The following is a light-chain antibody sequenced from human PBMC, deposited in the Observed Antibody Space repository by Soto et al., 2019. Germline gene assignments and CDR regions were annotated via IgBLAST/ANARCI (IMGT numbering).Light chain of an antibody. CDR2: DAS. J-gene: IGKJ4*01. V-gene: IGKV3-11*01. CDR1: QGISSY. CDR3: QQGSNPPT. Sequence: IVMTQSPATLSLSLGERATLTCRASQGISSYLAWYQQKPGQAPKLLIYDASNMATGIPARFSGSGSGTDFPITNSRLEHEYVAYYYRQQGSNPPTFGGGTKVEIK.